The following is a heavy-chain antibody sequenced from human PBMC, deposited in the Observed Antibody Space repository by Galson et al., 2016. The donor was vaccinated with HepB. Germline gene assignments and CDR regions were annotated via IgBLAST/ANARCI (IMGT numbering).Heavy chain of an antibody. D-gene: IGHD3-16*01. V-gene: IGHV4-59*01. CDR3: ARGRSWFGFYYYMDV. Sequence: TLSLTCNVSGGSITHYYWNWIRQTPGKRLEYIGHVFYSGSTNYNPSLKSRVTMSVDTSKNQFFLKLTSVTAADTAVYFCARGRSWFGFYYYMDVWGEGTTVAVSS. CDR2: VFYSGST. J-gene: IGHJ6*03. CDR1: GGSITHYY.